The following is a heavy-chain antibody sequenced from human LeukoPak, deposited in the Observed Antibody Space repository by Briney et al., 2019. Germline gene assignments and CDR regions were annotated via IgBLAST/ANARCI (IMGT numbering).Heavy chain of an antibody. V-gene: IGHV3-30-3*01. CDR3: ARVEGGAWAFDY. D-gene: IGHD1-26*01. J-gene: IGHJ4*02. CDR1: GFTFSSYA. Sequence: GRSLRLSCAASGFTFSSYAMHWVRQAPGKGLEWVAVISYDGSNKYYADSVKGRFTISRDNSKNTLYLQMNSLRAEVTAVYYCARVEGGAWAFDYWGQGTLVTVSS. CDR2: ISYDGSNK.